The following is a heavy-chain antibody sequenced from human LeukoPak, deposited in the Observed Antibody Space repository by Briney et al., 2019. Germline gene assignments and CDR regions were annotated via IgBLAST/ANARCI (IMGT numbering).Heavy chain of an antibody. CDR1: GYSFSSYY. Sequence: GASVKVSCKASGYSFSSYYLHWVRQAPGQGLQWMGLINPSGGSTSYAQKFQGRVILTRDTSTSTIYMELSSLRSEDTAVYYCARTEGGSGSYEYYFDYWGQGTLVTVSS. CDR2: INPSGGST. CDR3: ARTEGGSGSYEYYFDY. D-gene: IGHD3-10*01. V-gene: IGHV1-46*01. J-gene: IGHJ4*02.